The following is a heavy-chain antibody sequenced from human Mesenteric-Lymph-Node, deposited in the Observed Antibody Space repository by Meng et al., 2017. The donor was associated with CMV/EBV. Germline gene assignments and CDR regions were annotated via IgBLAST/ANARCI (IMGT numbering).Heavy chain of an antibody. V-gene: IGHV4-39*01. J-gene: IGHJ4*02. CDR2: IYYSGST. D-gene: IGHD3-3*01. CDR3: ARQNSDFWSGYYFDY. Sequence: SGGSISSSSYSWGWIRQPPGKGLEWIGSIYYSGSTYYNPSLKSRVTISVDTSKNQFSLKLSSVTAADTAVYYCARQNSDFWSGYYFDYWGQGTLVTVSS. CDR1: GGSISSSSYS.